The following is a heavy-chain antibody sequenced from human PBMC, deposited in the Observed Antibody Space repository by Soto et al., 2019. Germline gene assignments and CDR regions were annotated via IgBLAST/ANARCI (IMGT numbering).Heavy chain of an antibody. D-gene: IGHD1-26*01. CDR1: GHSISSHY. Sequence: QVLLQESGPGLVKPSETLSLTCTVSGHSISSHYWGWIRQPPGKGLEWIGSVYYSGSANYNPSLKSRVTISLDTSKNQFSLKLNSVTAADTAVYFCARRPSGSYGQVDYWGQGTLVTVSS. J-gene: IGHJ4*02. CDR3: ARRPSGSYGQVDY. CDR2: VYYSGSA. V-gene: IGHV4-59*08.